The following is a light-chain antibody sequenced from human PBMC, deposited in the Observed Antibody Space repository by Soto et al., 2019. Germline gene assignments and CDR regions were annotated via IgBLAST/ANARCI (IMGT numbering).Light chain of an antibody. CDR2: EVS. J-gene: IGLJ1*01. V-gene: IGLV2-14*01. CDR1: SSDVGGYNY. CDR3: SSYTSSSTYV. Sequence: QSALTQPASVSGSPGQSITISCTGTSSDVGGYNYVSWYQQHPGKAPKLMIYEVSNRPSGVSNRFSGSKSGNTASLPISGLQAEDEADYYCSSYTSSSTYVFRTGTTVTVL.